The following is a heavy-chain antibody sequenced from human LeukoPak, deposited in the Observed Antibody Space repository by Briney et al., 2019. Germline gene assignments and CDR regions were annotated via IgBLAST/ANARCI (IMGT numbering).Heavy chain of an antibody. J-gene: IGHJ6*02. D-gene: IGHD2-21*02. V-gene: IGHV3-33*01. Sequence: GRSLRLSCAASGFTFSSYGMHWVRQAPGKGLEWVAVIWYDGSNKYYADSVKGRFTISRDNSKNTLYLQMNSLRAEDTAVYYCAREHIVVVTATFYYYYGMDVWGQGTTVTVSS. CDR2: IWYDGSNK. CDR3: AREHIVVVTATFYYYYGMDV. CDR1: GFTFSSYG.